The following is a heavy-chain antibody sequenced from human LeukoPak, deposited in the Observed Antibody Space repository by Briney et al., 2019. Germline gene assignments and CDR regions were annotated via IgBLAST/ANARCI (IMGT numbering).Heavy chain of an antibody. V-gene: IGHV1-46*01. Sequence: ASVKVSCKASGYTFTSYYMHWVRQAPGQGLEWMGIINPSGGSTSYAQKFQGRVTMTRDTSTSTVYMELSSLRSEDTAAYYCARDDPRQWLTGDAFDIWGQGTMVTVSS. CDR3: ARDDPRQWLTGDAFDI. CDR1: GYTFTSYY. D-gene: IGHD6-19*01. J-gene: IGHJ3*02. CDR2: INPSGGST.